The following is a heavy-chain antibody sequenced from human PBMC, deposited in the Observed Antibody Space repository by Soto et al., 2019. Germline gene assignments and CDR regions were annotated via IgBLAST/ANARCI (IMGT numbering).Heavy chain of an antibody. Sequence: SETLSLTCTVSGYSISSGYYWGWIRQPPGKGLEWIGSIYHSGSTYYNPSLKSRVTISVDTSKNHFSLKLSSVTAADTAVYYCARDVGYSSGWFDYWGQGTLVTVSS. CDR3: ARDVGYSSGWFDY. D-gene: IGHD6-19*01. CDR1: GYSISSGYY. J-gene: IGHJ4*02. CDR2: IYHSGST. V-gene: IGHV4-38-2*02.